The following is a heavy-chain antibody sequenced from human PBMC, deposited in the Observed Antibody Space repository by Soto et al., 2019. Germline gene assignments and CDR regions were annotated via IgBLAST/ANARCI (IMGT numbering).Heavy chain of an antibody. V-gene: IGHV3-23*01. D-gene: IGHD2-8*01. J-gene: IGHJ5*02. CDR2: ITGNGDST. CDR3: ARYPLKVYLLDT. Sequence: GGSLSLSCAASGLTFIAPALSWVRQASGKRLAWVSFITGNGDSTHYAESVKGRFTISRDNHDNTLYLLMNSLRVEYTAMYYCARYPLKVYLLDTWGLGT. CDR1: GLTFIAPA.